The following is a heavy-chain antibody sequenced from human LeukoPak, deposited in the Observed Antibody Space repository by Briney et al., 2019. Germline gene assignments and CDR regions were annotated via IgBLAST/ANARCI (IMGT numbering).Heavy chain of an antibody. CDR2: INPSGGST. V-gene: IGHV1-46*01. D-gene: IGHD1-1*01. CDR3: ARDTTWYFDY. J-gene: IGHJ4*02. Sequence: ASVKVSCKASGYTFTTYFMHWVRQAPGQGLEWMGIINPSGGSTSYTQKFQGRVTMTRDTSTSIVYMELSSLRSEDTAVYYCARDTTWYFDYWGQGTLVTVSS. CDR1: GYTFTTYF.